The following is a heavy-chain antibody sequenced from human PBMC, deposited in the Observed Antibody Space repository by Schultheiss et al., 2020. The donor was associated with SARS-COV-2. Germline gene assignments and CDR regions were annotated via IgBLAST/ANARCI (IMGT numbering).Heavy chain of an antibody. J-gene: IGHJ4*02. CDR1: GGTFSSYA. CDR3: ATDHRRFLGH. V-gene: IGHV1-46*01. Sequence: ASVKVSCKASGGTFSSYAISWVRQAPGQGLEWMGIINPSGGSTSYAQKFQGRVTMTRDTSTSTVYMELSSLRSEDTAVYYCATDHRRFLGHWGQGTLVTVSS. D-gene: IGHD3-3*01. CDR2: INPSGGST.